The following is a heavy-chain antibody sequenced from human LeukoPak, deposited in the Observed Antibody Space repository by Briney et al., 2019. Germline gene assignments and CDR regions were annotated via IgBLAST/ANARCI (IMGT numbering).Heavy chain of an antibody. CDR2: IYYSGST. CDR1: GGSISSYY. Sequence: SETLSLTCTVSGGSISSYYWSWIRQHPGKGLEWIGYIYYSGSTYYNPSLRSRVTISIDTSKNLFSLKLTSVTAADTAVYYCAREIGGDYLYFDYWGQGTLVTVSS. J-gene: IGHJ4*02. V-gene: IGHV4-59*06. CDR3: AREIGGDYLYFDY. D-gene: IGHD3-10*01.